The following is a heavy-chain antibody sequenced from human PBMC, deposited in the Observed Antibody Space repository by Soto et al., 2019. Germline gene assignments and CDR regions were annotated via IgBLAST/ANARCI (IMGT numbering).Heavy chain of an antibody. Sequence: PGGSLRLSCTASGFNFSRFWTHWVRQVPGRGLVWVSHINSDGSRTSYADSVKGRFTIPRDNVKNTLFLQMNSLRAEDTAVYYCARDLSSCSSARCYSFYYGMDLWGQGTTVTVSS. CDR1: GFNFSRFW. J-gene: IGHJ6*02. CDR3: ARDLSSCSSARCYSFYYGMDL. V-gene: IGHV3-74*01. D-gene: IGHD2-2*01. CDR2: INSDGSRT.